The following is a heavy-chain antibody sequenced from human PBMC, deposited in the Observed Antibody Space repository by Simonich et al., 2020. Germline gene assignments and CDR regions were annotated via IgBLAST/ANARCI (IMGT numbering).Heavy chain of an antibody. CDR3: ARDRSGYDQHHFDY. D-gene: IGHD5-12*01. J-gene: IGHJ4*02. V-gene: IGHV1-2*02. Sequence: QVQLVQSGAEVKKPGASVKVSCKASGYTFTGYYMHWGRQAPGQGLEWMGWINHNSGGTNYAQKFQGRVTMTRDTSISTAYMELSRLSSDDTAVYYCARDRSGYDQHHFDYWGQGTLVTVSS. CDR1: GYTFTGYY. CDR2: INHNSGGT.